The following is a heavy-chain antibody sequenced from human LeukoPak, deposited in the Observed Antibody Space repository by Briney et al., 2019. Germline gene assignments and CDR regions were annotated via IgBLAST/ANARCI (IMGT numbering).Heavy chain of an antibody. V-gene: IGHV4-38-2*02. Sequence: PSETLSLTCTVSGYSISSGYFWGWIRQSPGKGLEWIGTIHHSGNTYYNPSLKSRVTISVDTSKNQFSLKLSSVTAADTAVYYCARVSTLPYFDYWGQGTLVTVSS. CDR1: GYSISSGYF. D-gene: IGHD5/OR15-5a*01. CDR3: ARVSTLPYFDY. J-gene: IGHJ4*02. CDR2: IHHSGNT.